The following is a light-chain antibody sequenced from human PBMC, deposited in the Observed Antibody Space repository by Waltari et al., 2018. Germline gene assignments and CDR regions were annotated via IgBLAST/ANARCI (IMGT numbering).Light chain of an antibody. J-gene: IGKJ5*01. V-gene: IGKV3-11*01. Sequence: EIVLTQSPATLSLSPGERATLSCRASQRVSSYLAWYQQKPGQAPRLLIYDASNRATGIPARFSGSGSGTDFTLTISSLESEDFAVYYCQQRSNWPPITFGQGTRLEIK. CDR3: QQRSNWPPIT. CDR2: DAS. CDR1: QRVSSY.